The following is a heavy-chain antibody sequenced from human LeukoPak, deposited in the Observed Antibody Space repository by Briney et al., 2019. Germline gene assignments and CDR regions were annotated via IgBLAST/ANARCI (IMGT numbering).Heavy chain of an antibody. J-gene: IGHJ4*02. CDR3: ARDSVLGAPYTDH. Sequence: ASVKVSCTVSGYIFSTYGIIWVRQAPGQGLEWMGWISDHNGTPIYAQKFQGRVTMTTDTSTSTAYMELTSLRAADTAVYYCARDSVLGAPYTDHWGQGTLFTVSS. V-gene: IGHV1-18*01. CDR1: GYIFSTYG. D-gene: IGHD3-16*01. CDR2: ISDHNGTP.